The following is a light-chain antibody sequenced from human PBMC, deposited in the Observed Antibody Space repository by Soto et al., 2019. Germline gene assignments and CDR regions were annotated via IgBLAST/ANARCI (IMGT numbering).Light chain of an antibody. Sequence: EIVLTQSPGTLSLSPRERATLSCRASQSVNNNYLAWYQHKPGQPPRLLIYGASSRAPGIPDRFSGSGSGTDFTLTISRLEPEDFAVYYCQQYAASPRTFGQGTQVEGK. CDR1: QSVNNNY. CDR3: QQYAASPRT. V-gene: IGKV3-20*01. J-gene: IGKJ1*01. CDR2: GAS.